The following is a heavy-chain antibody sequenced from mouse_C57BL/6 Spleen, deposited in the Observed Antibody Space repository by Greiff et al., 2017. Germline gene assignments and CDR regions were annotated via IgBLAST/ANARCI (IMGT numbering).Heavy chain of an antibody. Sequence: LQQPGAELVRPGSSVKLSCKASGYTFTSYWMDWVKQRPGQGLEWIGNIYPSDSETHYNQKFKDKATLTVDKSSSTAYMQLSSLTSEDSAVYYCARDKGGGYARDDGGQGASVTVAS. D-gene: IGHD1-1*02. CDR3: ARDKGGGYARDD. CDR1: GYTFTSYW. CDR2: IYPSDSET. V-gene: IGHV1-61*01. J-gene: IGHJ4*01.